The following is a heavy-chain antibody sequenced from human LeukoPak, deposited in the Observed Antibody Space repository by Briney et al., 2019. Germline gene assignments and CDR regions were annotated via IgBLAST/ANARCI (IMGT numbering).Heavy chain of an antibody. CDR1: GFTFSSYG. D-gene: IGHD6-13*01. CDR2: ISYDGSNK. J-gene: IGHJ6*02. CDR3: AKVDVTVAAAGFYYYYGMDV. Sequence: GGSLRLSCAASGFTFSSYGMHWVRQAPGKGLEWVAVISYDGSNKYYADSVKGRFTISRDNSKNTLYLQMNSLRAEDTAVYYCAKVDVTVAAAGFYYYYGMDVWGQGTTVTVSS. V-gene: IGHV3-30*18.